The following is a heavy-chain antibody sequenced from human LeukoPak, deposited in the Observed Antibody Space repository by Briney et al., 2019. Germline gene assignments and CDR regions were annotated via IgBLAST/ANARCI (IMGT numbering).Heavy chain of an antibody. CDR2: IFYSGST. D-gene: IGHD2-2*01. Sequence: PSETLSLTCSVSGGSISSSDYYWGWIRQPPGKGLEWIGSIFYSGSTSYNPSLKSRVAISVDTSKNQFSLKLSSVTAADTAVYYCARGLRPALVNHYYYYMDVWGKGTTVTVSS. CDR1: GGSISSSDYY. V-gene: IGHV4-39*07. J-gene: IGHJ6*03. CDR3: ARGLRPALVNHYYYYMDV.